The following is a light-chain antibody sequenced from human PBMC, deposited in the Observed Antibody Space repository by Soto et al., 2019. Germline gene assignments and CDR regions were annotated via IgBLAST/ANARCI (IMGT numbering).Light chain of an antibody. CDR2: SNN. V-gene: IGLV1-44*01. Sequence: QSVLTQPPSASGTPGQRVTISCSGRSSNIGSNTINWYQQLPGTAPKLLIYSNNLRPSGVPDRFSGSKSGTSASLAISGLQSEDEADYYCATWDDSLNGPGVVFGGGTKLTVL. J-gene: IGLJ2*01. CDR3: ATWDDSLNGPGVV. CDR1: SSNIGSNT.